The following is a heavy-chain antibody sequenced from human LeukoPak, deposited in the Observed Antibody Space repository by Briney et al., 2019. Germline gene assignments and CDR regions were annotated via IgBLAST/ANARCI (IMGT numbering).Heavy chain of an antibody. CDR3: ASEDNTGSSAY. V-gene: IGHV3-7*01. D-gene: IGHD3-22*01. J-gene: IGHJ4*02. Sequence: GGSLRLSCAASGFTFSNFWMSWVRQAPGKGLEWVANIKQDGSEKYYVDSVKGRSTISRDNAKNSLYLQMSSLRGDDTALYYCASEDNTGSSAYWGQGTLVTV. CDR1: GFTFSNFW. CDR2: IKQDGSEK.